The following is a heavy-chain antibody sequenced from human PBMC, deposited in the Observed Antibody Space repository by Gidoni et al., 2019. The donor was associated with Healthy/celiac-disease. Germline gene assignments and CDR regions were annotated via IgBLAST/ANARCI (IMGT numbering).Heavy chain of an antibody. D-gene: IGHD5-12*01. V-gene: IGHV4-34*01. CDR2: INHSGST. CDR1: GGSFSGYY. CDR3: ARGVDRERGYYYYYGMDV. J-gene: IGHJ6*02. Sequence: QVQLQQWGAGLLKPSETLSLTCAVYGGSFSGYYWSWIRQPPGKGLEWIGEINHSGSTNYNPSLKSRVTISVDTSKNQFSLKLSSVTAADTAVYYCARGVDRERGYYYYYGMDVWGQGTTVTVSS.